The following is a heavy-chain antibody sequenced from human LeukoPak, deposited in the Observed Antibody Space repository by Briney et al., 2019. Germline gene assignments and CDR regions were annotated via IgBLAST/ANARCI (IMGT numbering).Heavy chain of an antibody. CDR2: IYSGGST. CDR3: ARDALVRGVGRYFDY. CDR1: GFTVSSNY. D-gene: IGHD3-10*01. V-gene: IGHV3-66*02. J-gene: IGHJ4*02. Sequence: RGSLRLSCAASGFTVSSNYMSWVRQAPGKGLEWVSVIYSGGSTYYADSVKGRFTISRDNSKNTLYLQMNSLRAEDTAVYYCARDALVRGVGRYFDYWGQGTLVTVSS.